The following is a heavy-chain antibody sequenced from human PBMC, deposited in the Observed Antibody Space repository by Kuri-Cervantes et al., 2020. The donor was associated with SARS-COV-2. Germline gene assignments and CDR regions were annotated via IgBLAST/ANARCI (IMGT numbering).Heavy chain of an antibody. D-gene: IGHD3-3*01. CDR2: IYYSGST. V-gene: IGHV4-59*01. Sequence: LSCTVSGGSISSYYWSWIRQPPGKGLGWIGYIYYSGSTNYNPSPKSRVTISVDTSKNQFSLKLSSVTAADTAVYYCARWPSWSGSIDYWGQGTLVTVSS. J-gene: IGHJ4*02. CDR3: ARWPSWSGSIDY. CDR1: GGSISSYY.